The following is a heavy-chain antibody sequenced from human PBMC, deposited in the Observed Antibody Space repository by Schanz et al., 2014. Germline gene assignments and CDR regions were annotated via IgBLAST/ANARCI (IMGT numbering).Heavy chain of an antibody. CDR2: IYYSGGT. J-gene: IGHJ4*02. V-gene: IGHV4-31*02. CDR1: GFTFSAYA. CDR3: ARDRLAAQGIDF. D-gene: IGHD6-6*01. Sequence: QVQLVDSGGGLVKPGGSLRLSCAASGFTFSAYAMTWVRQIPGKGLEWVGYIYYSGGTYYSPSLKSRVSISLDTSKNQFSLNLSSVTAADTAVYYCARDRLAAQGIDFWGQGTLVTVSS.